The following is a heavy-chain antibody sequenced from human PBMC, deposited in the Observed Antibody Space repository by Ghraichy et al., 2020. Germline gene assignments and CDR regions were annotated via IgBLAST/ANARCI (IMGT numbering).Heavy chain of an antibody. V-gene: IGHV3-48*03. D-gene: IGHD1-26*01. CDR3: ARDMLNAGAFDY. CDR2: ISSSGGSI. J-gene: IGHJ4*02. Sequence: GGSLRLSCAASGFTFNSYEMNWVRQPPGKGLEWVSYISSSGGSIYYADSVRGRFTISRDNAKNSLFLQMNSLRAEDTAVYYCARDMLNAGAFDYWGQGTLVTVSS. CDR1: GFTFNSYE.